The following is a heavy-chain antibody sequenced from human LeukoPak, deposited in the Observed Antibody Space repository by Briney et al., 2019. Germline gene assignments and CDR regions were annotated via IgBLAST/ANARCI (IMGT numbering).Heavy chain of an antibody. CDR1: GFTFSSYG. Sequence: SGGSLRLSCAASGFTFSSYGMHWVRQAPGKGLEWVAVIWYDGSNKYYADSVKGRFTISRDNSKNTLYLQMNSLRAEDTAVYYCARDGDAGVYYFDYWGQGTLVTVSS. CDR3: ARDGDAGVYYFDY. V-gene: IGHV3-33*01. CDR2: IWYDGSNK. J-gene: IGHJ4*02. D-gene: IGHD7-27*01.